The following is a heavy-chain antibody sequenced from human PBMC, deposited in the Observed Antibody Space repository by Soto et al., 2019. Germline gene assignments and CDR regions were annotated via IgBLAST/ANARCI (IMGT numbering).Heavy chain of an antibody. Sequence: ASVKVSCKASGYTFTSYYMHWVRQAPGQGLEWMGIINPSGGSTSYAQKLQGRVTMTRDTSTSTVYMELSSLRSEDTAGYYWVRVWNDAAFDIWGQGTMVTVSS. D-gene: IGHD1-1*01. V-gene: IGHV1-46*01. CDR3: VRVWNDAAFDI. CDR2: INPSGGST. CDR1: GYTFTSYY. J-gene: IGHJ3*02.